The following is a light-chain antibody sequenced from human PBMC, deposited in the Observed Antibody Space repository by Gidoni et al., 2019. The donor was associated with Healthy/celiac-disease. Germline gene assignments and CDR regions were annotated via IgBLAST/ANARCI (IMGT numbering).Light chain of an antibody. J-gene: IGKJ5*01. CDR3: QQYNSYSAIT. CDR2: KES. V-gene: IGKV1-5*03. CDR1: QSISSW. Sequence: DIKMTQYPPTLSASVGDSGTITCRASQSISSWCAWYQQQPGKAPKLLLYKESTFESGVPSRFSGSGSGTEFTLTISSLQPHDFATSSCQQYNSYSAITFGQGTRLEIK.